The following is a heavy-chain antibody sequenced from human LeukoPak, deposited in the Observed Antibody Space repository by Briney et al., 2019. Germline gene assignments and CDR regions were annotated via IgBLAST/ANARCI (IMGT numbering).Heavy chain of an antibody. CDR2: INTNTGNP. CDR3: ASHSGSYLGSAFDI. D-gene: IGHD1-26*01. J-gene: IGHJ3*02. CDR1: EYSITSYA. Sequence: GASVKVSCKASEYSITSYAMNWVRQAPGQGLEWMGWINTNTGNPTYAQGFTGRFVFSLDTSVSTAYLQISSLKAEDTAVYYCASHSGSYLGSAFDIWGQGTLVTVSS. V-gene: IGHV7-4-1*02.